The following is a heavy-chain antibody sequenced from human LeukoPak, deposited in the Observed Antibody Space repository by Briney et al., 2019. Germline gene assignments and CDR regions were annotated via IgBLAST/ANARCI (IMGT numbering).Heavy chain of an antibody. V-gene: IGHV3-23*01. D-gene: IGHD3-10*01. CDR2: ISGSGGST. J-gene: IGHJ4*02. Sequence: GGSLRLSCAASGFTFSSYAMSWVRQAPGEGLEWVSAISGSGGSTYYADSVKGRFTISRDNSKNTLYLQMNSLRAEDTAVYYCAKEGDTMVRGVIIPALFDYWGQGTLVTVSS. CDR1: GFTFSSYA. CDR3: AKEGDTMVRGVIIPALFDY.